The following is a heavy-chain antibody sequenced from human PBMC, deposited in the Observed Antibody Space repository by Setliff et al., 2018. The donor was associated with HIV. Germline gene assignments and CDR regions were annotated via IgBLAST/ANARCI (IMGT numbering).Heavy chain of an antibody. CDR3: ARETTTVSDFDY. CDR2: IYTSGST. Sequence: KTSETLSLTCTVSGGSISSGSYYWSWIRQPAGKGLEWIGRIYTSGSTNYNPSLKSRVTISVDTSKNQFSLKLSSVTAADTAVYYCARETTTVSDFDYWGQGTLVTVSS. J-gene: IGHJ4*02. V-gene: IGHV4-61*02. CDR1: GGSISSGSYY. D-gene: IGHD4-17*01.